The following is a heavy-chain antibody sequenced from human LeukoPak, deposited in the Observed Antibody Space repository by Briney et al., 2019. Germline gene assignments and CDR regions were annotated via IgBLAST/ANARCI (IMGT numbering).Heavy chain of an antibody. CDR1: GFTVSSNY. Sequence: GGSLRLSCAASGFTVSSNYMSWVRQAPGKGLEWVSVIYSGGSTYYADSVKGRFTISRDNSKNTLYLQMNSLRAEDTAVYYCARESRSSNSSGAFDIWGQGTMVTVSS. CDR3: ARESRSSNSSGAFDI. CDR2: IYSGGST. D-gene: IGHD2-2*01. V-gene: IGHV3-53*01. J-gene: IGHJ3*02.